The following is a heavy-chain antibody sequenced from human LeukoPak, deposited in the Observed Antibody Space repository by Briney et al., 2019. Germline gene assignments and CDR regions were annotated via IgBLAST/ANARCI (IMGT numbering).Heavy chain of an antibody. CDR2: ISAYNGNT. CDR1: GYTFTSYG. V-gene: IGHV1-18*01. D-gene: IGHD3-3*01. J-gene: IGHJ5*02. CDR3: ARGSAGRRYYDFWSGYYSPWFDP. Sequence: ASVKVSCKAPGYTFTSYGISWVRQAPGQGLEWMGWISAYNGNTNYAQKLQGRVTMTTDTSTSTAYMELRSLRSDDTAVYYCARGSAGRRYYDFWSGYYSPWFDPWGQGTLVTVSS.